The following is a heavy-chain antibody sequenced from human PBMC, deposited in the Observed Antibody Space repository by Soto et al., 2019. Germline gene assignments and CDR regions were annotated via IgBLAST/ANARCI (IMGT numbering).Heavy chain of an antibody. V-gene: IGHV1-18*01. D-gene: IGHD3-10*01. J-gene: IGHJ4*02. CDR2: ISGFNGQT. CDR3: ARVDPRGVAVVRDY. Sequence: QVQPVQSGPEVKKPRASVKVSCKASGNTFASHGFSWVRQAPGQGLEWMGWISGFNGQTNYALKFQGRVTLTTDTSTSTAYMELRSLRSDDTAVYFCARVDPRGVAVVRDYWGQGTLVTVSS. CDR1: GNTFASHG.